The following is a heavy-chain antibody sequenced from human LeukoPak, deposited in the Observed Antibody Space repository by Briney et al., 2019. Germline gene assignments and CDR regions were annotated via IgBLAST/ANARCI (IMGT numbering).Heavy chain of an antibody. J-gene: IGHJ4*02. D-gene: IGHD2-15*01. CDR3: AREAVGWDYFDY. V-gene: IGHV1-2*02. CDR1: GYTFTGYY. Sequence: ASVKVSCKASGYTFTGYYMHWVRQAPGQGLEWMGWINPNSGGTNYAQKFQGRVTMTRDTSISTAYMELSRLRSDDTAVYYCAREAVGWDYFDYWGQGTLVTVSS. CDR2: INPNSGGT.